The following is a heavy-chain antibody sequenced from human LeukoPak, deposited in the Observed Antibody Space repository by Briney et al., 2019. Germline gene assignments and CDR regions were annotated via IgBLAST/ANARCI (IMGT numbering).Heavy chain of an antibody. V-gene: IGHV3-7*01. J-gene: IGHJ6*03. D-gene: IGHD3-3*01. Sequence: GGSLRLSCAASGFTFSSYWMSWVRQAPGKGLEWVANIKQDGSEKYYVDSVKGRFTISRDNAKNALYQQMNSLRAEDTAVYYCARVRSVRYDFWSGYYLPHYYYYMDVWGKGTTVTVSS. CDR1: GFTFSSYW. CDR3: ARVRSVRYDFWSGYYLPHYYYYMDV. CDR2: IKQDGSEK.